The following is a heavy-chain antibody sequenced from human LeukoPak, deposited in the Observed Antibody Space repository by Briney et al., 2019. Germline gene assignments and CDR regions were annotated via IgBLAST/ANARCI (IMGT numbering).Heavy chain of an antibody. Sequence: PGGSLRLSCAASGFTFSSYAMHWVRQAPGKGLEWVAVISYDGSNKYYADSVKGRFTISRDNSKNTLYLQMNSLRAEDTAVYYCARVPYYDFWSGYYTPYWFDYWGQGTLVTVSS. CDR2: ISYDGSNK. CDR1: GFTFSSYA. CDR3: ARVPYYDFWSGYYTPYWFDY. D-gene: IGHD3-3*01. J-gene: IGHJ4*02. V-gene: IGHV3-30-3*01.